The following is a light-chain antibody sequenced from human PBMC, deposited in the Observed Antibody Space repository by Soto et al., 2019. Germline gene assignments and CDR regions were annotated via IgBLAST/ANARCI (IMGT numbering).Light chain of an antibody. CDR3: SSYTGSSTTWV. Sequence: QSVLTQPASVSGSPGQSITISCTGTSTDVGGYNYVSWYQQHPGKAPKLMIYEVSNRPSGVSNRFSGSKSGNTASLTISGLQAEDEADYYCSSYTGSSTTWVFGGGTKLTVL. CDR1: STDVGGYNY. CDR2: EVS. J-gene: IGLJ3*02. V-gene: IGLV2-14*01.